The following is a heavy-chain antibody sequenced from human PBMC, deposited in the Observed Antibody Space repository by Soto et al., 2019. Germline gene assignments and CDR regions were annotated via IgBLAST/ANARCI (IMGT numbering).Heavy chain of an antibody. J-gene: IGHJ6*02. V-gene: IGHV3-43*01. CDR1: GFTFDDYT. D-gene: IGHD3-3*01. Sequence: PGGSLRLSCAASGFTFDDYTMHWARQAPGKGLEWVSLISWDGGSTYYADSVKGRFTISRDNSKNSLYLQMNSLRTEDTALYYCAKRFCRSYGMDVWGQGTTVTVSS. CDR2: ISWDGGST. CDR3: AKRFCRSYGMDV.